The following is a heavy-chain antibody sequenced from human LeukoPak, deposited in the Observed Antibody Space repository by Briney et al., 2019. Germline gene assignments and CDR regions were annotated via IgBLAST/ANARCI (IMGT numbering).Heavy chain of an antibody. Sequence: GGSLRLSCAASGFTFSSYWMHWVRQAPGKGLVWVSRINSDGSSTSCADSVKGRFTISRDNAKNTLYLQMNSLRAEDTAVYYCARDPYYYGSGSYGDYWGQGTLVTVSS. V-gene: IGHV3-74*01. J-gene: IGHJ4*02. D-gene: IGHD3-10*01. CDR1: GFTFSSYW. CDR2: INSDGSST. CDR3: ARDPYYYGSGSYGDY.